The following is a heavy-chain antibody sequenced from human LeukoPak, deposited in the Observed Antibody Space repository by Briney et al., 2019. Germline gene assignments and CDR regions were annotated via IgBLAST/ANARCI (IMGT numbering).Heavy chain of an antibody. CDR2: IYYSGST. J-gene: IGHJ4*02. D-gene: IGHD6-13*01. CDR1: GGFNTHYY. Sequence: SETLSLTCSVSGGFNTHYYWSWIRQPPGKGLEWIGYIYYSGSTNYNPSLKSRVTISVDTSKNQFSLRLSSVTAADTAVYYCAIQSIAAAGPFDYWGQGTLVTVSS. V-gene: IGHV4-59*08. CDR3: AIQSIAAAGPFDY.